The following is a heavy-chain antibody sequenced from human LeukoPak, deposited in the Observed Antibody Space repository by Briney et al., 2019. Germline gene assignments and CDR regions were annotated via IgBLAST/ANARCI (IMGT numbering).Heavy chain of an antibody. Sequence: PSETLSLTCTVSGGSISSYYWNWIRQPAGEGREWIGRIYGSGSSIYNPSLKSRVTMSADMSKNQFSLKLTSVTAAASAVYYSAGGSYSPTTFDTWGQGTLVTVSS. CDR3: AGGSYSPTTFDT. CDR1: GGSISSYY. V-gene: IGHV4-4*07. D-gene: IGHD1-26*01. J-gene: IGHJ4*02. CDR2: IYGSGSS.